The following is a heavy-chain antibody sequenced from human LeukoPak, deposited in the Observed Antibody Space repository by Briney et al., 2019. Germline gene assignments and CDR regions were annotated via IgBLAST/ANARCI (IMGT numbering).Heavy chain of an antibody. CDR2: IKKDGSQK. Sequence: GGSLRLSCAASGFTFSGYWMTWIRQAPGKGLEWVAKIKKDGSQKDYVDSLKGRFIISRDNAKNSLYLQMNSLRAEDTAVYYCARGGTDYYGSGSYYNPIVPGGYYMDVWGKGTTVTISS. D-gene: IGHD3-10*01. V-gene: IGHV3-7*01. CDR1: GFTFSGYW. CDR3: ARGGTDYYGSGSYYNPIVPGGYYMDV. J-gene: IGHJ6*03.